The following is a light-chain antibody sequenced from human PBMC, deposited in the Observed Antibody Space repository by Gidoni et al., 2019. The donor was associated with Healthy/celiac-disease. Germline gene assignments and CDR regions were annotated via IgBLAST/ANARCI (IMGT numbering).Light chain of an antibody. CDR2: DAS. CDR1: QDISNY. CDR3: QQYDNLPPYT. V-gene: IGKV1-33*01. J-gene: IGKJ2*01. Sequence: SSLSASVGDRVTITCQASQDISNYLNWYQQKPGKAPKLLIYDASNLETGGPSRFSGSGSGTDFTFTISSLQPEDIATYYCQQYDNLPPYTFGQGTKLEIK.